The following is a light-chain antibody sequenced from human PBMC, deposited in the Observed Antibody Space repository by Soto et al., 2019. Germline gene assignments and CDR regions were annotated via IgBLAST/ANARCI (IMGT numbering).Light chain of an antibody. CDR2: DVS. CDR3: RSYTSSSTRV. J-gene: IGLJ1*01. V-gene: IGLV2-14*01. CDR1: SSDVGGYNY. Sequence: QSALTQPASVSRSPGQSITISCTGTSSDVGGYNYVSWYQQHPGKAPKLMIYDVSNRPSGVSNRFSGSKSGNTASLTISGLQAEDEADYYCRSYTSSSTRVFGTGTKVTV.